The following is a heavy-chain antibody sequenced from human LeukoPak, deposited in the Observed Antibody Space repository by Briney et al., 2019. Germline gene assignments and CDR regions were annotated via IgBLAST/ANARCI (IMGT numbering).Heavy chain of an antibody. CDR2: FDPEDGET. CDR1: GYTLTELS. D-gene: IGHD6-19*01. J-gene: IGHJ4*02. Sequence: ASVKVSCKVSGYTLTELSMHWVRQAPGKGLEWMGGFDPEDGETIYAQKFQGRVTMTEDTSTDTAYMGLSSLRSEDTAVYYCATARVVAVAALFDYWGQGTLVTVSS. CDR3: ATARVVAVAALFDY. V-gene: IGHV1-24*01.